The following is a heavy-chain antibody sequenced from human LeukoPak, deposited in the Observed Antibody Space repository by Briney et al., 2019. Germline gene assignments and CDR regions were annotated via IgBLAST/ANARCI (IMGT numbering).Heavy chain of an antibody. D-gene: IGHD3-22*01. CDR1: GFTFSSYA. V-gene: IGHV3-21*04. CDR3: AKRGDLDSSGYYYDY. CDR2: IDSTSSFI. Sequence: GGSLRLSCAASGFTFSSYAMMWVRQAPGKGLEWVSSIDSTSSFIYYADSLKGRFTVSRDNAKNSLYLQMNSLRAEDTAVYYCAKRGDLDSSGYYYDYWGQGTLVTVSS. J-gene: IGHJ4*02.